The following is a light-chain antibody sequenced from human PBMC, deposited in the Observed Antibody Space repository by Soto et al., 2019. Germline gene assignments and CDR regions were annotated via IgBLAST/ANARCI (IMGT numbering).Light chain of an antibody. CDR2: AAS. V-gene: IGKV1-39*01. CDR3: QQSYSTSWT. Sequence: DIQMTQSPSSLSASVGDRVTITCRASQSISSYLNWYQQKPGKAPKLLIYAASSLQSGVPSRFSGSGSGTDFPLTISSLQPEDVATYYCQQSYSTSWTFGQGTKVEIK. CDR1: QSISSY. J-gene: IGKJ1*01.